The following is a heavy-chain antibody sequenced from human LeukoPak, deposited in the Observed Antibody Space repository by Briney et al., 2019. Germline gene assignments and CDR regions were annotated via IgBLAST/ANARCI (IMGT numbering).Heavy chain of an antibody. J-gene: IGHJ6*03. V-gene: IGHV4-39*07. Sequence: PSETLSLTCTVSGGSISSSSYYWGWIRQPPGKGLEWIGSIYYSGSTYYNPSLKSRVTISVDTSKNQFSPKLSSVTAADTAVYYCARAQNRYMDVWGKGTTVTVSS. CDR2: IYYSGST. CDR1: GGSISSSSYY. CDR3: ARAQNRYMDV.